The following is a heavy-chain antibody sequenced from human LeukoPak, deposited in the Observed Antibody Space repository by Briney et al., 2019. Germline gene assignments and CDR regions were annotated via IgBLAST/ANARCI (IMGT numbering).Heavy chain of an antibody. D-gene: IGHD6-13*01. CDR3: ARHGTAAGFYYFDY. J-gene: IGHJ4*02. CDR2: IYYTGNT. V-gene: IGHV4-59*08. Sequence: SETLSLTCAGSGGSISRYYWSWIRQPPGKGLEWIGYIYYTGNTNYNPSLKSRVTISVDTSKNQFSLKLSSVAAADTAVYYCARHGTAAGFYYFDYWGQGTLVTVSS. CDR1: GGSISRYY.